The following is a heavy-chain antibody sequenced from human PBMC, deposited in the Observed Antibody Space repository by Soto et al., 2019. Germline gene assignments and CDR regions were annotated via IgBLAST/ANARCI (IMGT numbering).Heavy chain of an antibody. V-gene: IGHV1-2*02. CDR3: ARDLRSTENAGIYYYYYGLDV. Sequence: ASVKVSCKASGYTFTGYYMHWVRQAPGQGLEWMGWINPNSGGTNYVQKFQGRVTMTRDTSISTAYMELNRLRSDDTAVYYCARDLRSTENAGIYYYYYGLDVWGQGTTVTVSS. CDR2: INPNSGGT. J-gene: IGHJ6*02. CDR1: GYTFTGYY. D-gene: IGHD6-13*01.